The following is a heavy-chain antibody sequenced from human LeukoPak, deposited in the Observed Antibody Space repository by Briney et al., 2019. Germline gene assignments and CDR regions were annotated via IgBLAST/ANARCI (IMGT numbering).Heavy chain of an antibody. D-gene: IGHD1-14*01. V-gene: IGHV3-11*01. CDR1: GFTFNDYY. Sequence: GGSLRLSCAASGFTFNDYYMGWIRQAPGKGLEWLSYINIGGTNTHYADSVKGRFTISRDNAKKSLYLEMNNLRAEDTAVYYCAKDPGRFDPWGQGTLVTVSS. J-gene: IGHJ5*02. CDR2: INIGGTNT. CDR3: AKDPGRFDP.